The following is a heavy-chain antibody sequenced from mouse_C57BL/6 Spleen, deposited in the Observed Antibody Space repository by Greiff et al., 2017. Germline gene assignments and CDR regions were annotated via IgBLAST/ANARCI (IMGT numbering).Heavy chain of an antibody. J-gene: IGHJ1*03. D-gene: IGHD1-1*01. Sequence: QVQLQQPGTELVKPGASVKLSCKASGYTFTSYWMHWVKQRPGQGLEWIGNINPSNGGTNYNEKFKSKATLTVDKSSSTAYMQLSSLTSEDSAVYYCARDSYYCGSSQAHWYFDVWGTGTTVTVSS. CDR3: ARDSYYCGSSQAHWYFDV. CDR2: INPSNGGT. V-gene: IGHV1-53*01. CDR1: GYTFTSYW.